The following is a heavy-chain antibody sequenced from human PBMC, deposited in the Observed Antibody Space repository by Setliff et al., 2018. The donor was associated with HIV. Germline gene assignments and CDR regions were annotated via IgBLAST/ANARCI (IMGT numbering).Heavy chain of an antibody. CDR3: ATTTIFEVPRYYYYYMDV. V-gene: IGHV4-39*07. CDR2: VYYSGTT. Sequence: PSETLSLTCSVSDGSMTSGSYYWGWIRQPPGKGLEWIGSVYYSGTTYYNPSLKSRVTISVDTSKNQFSLKLSSVTAADTAVYYCATTTIFEVPRYYYYYMDVWGKGTTVTVSS. D-gene: IGHD3-3*01. J-gene: IGHJ6*03. CDR1: DGSMTSGSYY.